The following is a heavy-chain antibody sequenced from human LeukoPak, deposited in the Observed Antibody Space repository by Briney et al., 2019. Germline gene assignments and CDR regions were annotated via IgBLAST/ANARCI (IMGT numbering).Heavy chain of an antibody. Sequence: PSETLSLTCTVSSYSISSAYYWGWIRQPPGKGLEWIGNIFYSGSTYYSPSLKSRVTISLDTSRNQFSLKLNSVTAADTAVYYCVRGYGTHYFDYWGQGTLVTVSS. CDR1: SYSISSAYY. V-gene: IGHV4-38-2*02. D-gene: IGHD1-14*01. J-gene: IGHJ4*02. CDR3: VRGYGTHYFDY. CDR2: IFYSGST.